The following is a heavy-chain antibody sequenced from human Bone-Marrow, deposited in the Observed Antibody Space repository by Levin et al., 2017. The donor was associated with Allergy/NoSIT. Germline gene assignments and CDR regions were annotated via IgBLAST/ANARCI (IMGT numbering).Heavy chain of an antibody. V-gene: IGHV3-23*01. CDR3: AKAPTHRIAAIVGSSYYFDY. D-gene: IGHD6-13*01. CDR2: ISGSGGST. CDR1: GFTFSSYA. J-gene: IGHJ4*02. Sequence: GGSLRLSCAASGFTFSSYAMSWVRQAPGKGLEWVSAISGSGGSTYYADSVKGRFTISRDNSKNTLYLQMNSLRAEDTAVYYCAKAPTHRIAAIVGSSYYFDYWGQGTLVTVSS.